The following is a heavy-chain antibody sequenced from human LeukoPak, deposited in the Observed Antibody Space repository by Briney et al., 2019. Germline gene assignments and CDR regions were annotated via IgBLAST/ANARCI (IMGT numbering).Heavy chain of an antibody. Sequence: GGSWRLSWAPSGFTLSSYGMHGVRQAPGKGRGWVAVISYVGSNKYYTASVKGRFTISRDNSKNTLYLQMNSLRAEDTAVYYCAKDLERHIVVVTASAVDYWGQGTLVTVSS. J-gene: IGHJ4*02. CDR3: AKDLERHIVVVTASAVDY. CDR2: ISYVGSNK. V-gene: IGHV3-30*18. D-gene: IGHD2-21*02. CDR1: GFTLSSYG.